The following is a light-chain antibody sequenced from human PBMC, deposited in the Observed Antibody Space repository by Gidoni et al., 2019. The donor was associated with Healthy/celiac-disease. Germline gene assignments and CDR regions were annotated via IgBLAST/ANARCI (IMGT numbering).Light chain of an antibody. V-gene: IGKV3-15*01. Sequence: EIVMTQSPATLYVSPGERATLSCRASQSVSNNLAWYQQNPGQAPRLLIYGASTRATGIPARFSGSGSGTEFTLTISSLQSEDFAVYYCQQYNNWPLFGGGTKVEIK. CDR3: QQYNNWPL. CDR1: QSVSNN. J-gene: IGKJ4*01. CDR2: GAS.